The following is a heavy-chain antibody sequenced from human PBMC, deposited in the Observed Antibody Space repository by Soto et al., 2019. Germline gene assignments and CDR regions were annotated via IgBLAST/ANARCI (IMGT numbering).Heavy chain of an antibody. V-gene: IGHV4-38-2*01. Sequence: SETLSLTCAVSGSSITITYYWGWVRQPPGKGLEWIGSIHHSGSVFESGSTHYSPSFKSRVTISADTSKNQFSLKLTSVTAADTPVYSCARNSSSSYFEYWGQGTLVTVSS. CDR1: GSSITITYY. J-gene: IGHJ4*02. CDR3: ARNSSSSYFEY. CDR2: IHHSGSVFESGST. D-gene: IGHD6-13*01.